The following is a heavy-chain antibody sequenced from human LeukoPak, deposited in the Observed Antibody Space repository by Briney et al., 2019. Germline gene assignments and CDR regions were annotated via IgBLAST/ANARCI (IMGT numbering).Heavy chain of an antibody. CDR3: ARAAVLYYYYYYMDV. CDR1: GGSFSGYY. CDR2: INHSGST. J-gene: IGHJ6*03. V-gene: IGHV4-34*01. Sequence: SETLSLTCAVYGGSFSGYYWSWIRQPPGKGLEWSGEINHSGSTNYNPSLKSRVTISVDTSKNQFSLKLSSVTAADTAVYYCARAAVLYYYYYYMDVWGKGTTVTVSS. D-gene: IGHD6-13*01.